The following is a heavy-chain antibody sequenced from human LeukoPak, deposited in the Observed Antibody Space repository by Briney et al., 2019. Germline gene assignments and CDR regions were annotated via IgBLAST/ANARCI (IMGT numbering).Heavy chain of an antibody. CDR2: IYYSGST. Sequence: PSETLSLTCTVSGGSISSSSYYWGWIRQPPGKGLEWIGSIYYSGSTYYNPSLKSRATISVDTSKNQFSLKLSSVTAADTAVYYCASRSGSYYGGVDYWGQGTLVTVSS. CDR3: ASRSGSYYGGVDY. D-gene: IGHD1-26*01. J-gene: IGHJ4*02. CDR1: GGSISSSSYY. V-gene: IGHV4-39*01.